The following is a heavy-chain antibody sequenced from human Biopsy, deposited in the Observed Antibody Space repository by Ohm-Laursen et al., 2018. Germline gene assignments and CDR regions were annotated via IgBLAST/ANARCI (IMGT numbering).Heavy chain of an antibody. V-gene: IGHV3-66*01. J-gene: IGHJ4*02. CDR1: KFTVRTNS. CDR3: ARGSGSGFYFDQ. D-gene: IGHD2-15*01. CDR2: IYAGATT. Sequence: GSLRFSCTASKFTVRTNSMSWVRLAPGKGLEWVSVIYAGATTYYPDSVKGRFTISRDNSRNTVYLQMDSLRGEDTAVYFCARGSGSGFYFDQWGQGTLVTVSS.